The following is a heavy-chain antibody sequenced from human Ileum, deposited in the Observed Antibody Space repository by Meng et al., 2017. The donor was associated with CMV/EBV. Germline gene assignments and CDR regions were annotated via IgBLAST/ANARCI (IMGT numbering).Heavy chain of an antibody. V-gene: IGHV3-74*01. D-gene: IGHD5-12*01. Sequence: GESLKISCAGSEFTFSSYWMHWVRQAPGKGLVWVSRTNCDGSSTSYADSVKGRFTVSRDNAKNTLYLQMNSLRAEDTAVYDCAGRYSSIPYWGQGTLVTVSS. J-gene: IGHJ4*02. CDR1: EFTFSSYW. CDR2: TNCDGSST. CDR3: AGRYSSIPY.